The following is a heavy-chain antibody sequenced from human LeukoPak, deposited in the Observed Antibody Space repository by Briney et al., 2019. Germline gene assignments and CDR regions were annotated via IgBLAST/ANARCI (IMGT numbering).Heavy chain of an antibody. Sequence: SETLSLTCTVSGGSISSYYWSWIRQPPGKGLEWVGDIYYSGSTHYNPSLKSRVTISVDTSKNQFSLKLSSVTAADTAVYYSARDSSSWYGSFDPWGQGTLVTVSS. CDR1: GGSISSYY. CDR2: IYYSGST. CDR3: ARDSSSWYGSFDP. D-gene: IGHD6-13*01. J-gene: IGHJ5*02. V-gene: IGHV4-59*01.